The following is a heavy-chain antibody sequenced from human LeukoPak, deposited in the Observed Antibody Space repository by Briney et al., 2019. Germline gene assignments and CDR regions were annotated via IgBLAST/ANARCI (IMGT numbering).Heavy chain of an antibody. Sequence: PGGPLRLSCAASGFTFSSLDMPWVPQGQGKGLEWVSVIWYDGSHKDYADSVKGRFTTSRDNSRNTVYLQMNSLRDEDTAVYYCASGSWYGSGSWGYWGRGTLVTVSS. D-gene: IGHD3-10*01. CDR3: ASGSWYGSGSWGY. CDR1: GFTFSSLD. V-gene: IGHV3-33*01. CDR2: IWYDGSHK. J-gene: IGHJ4*02.